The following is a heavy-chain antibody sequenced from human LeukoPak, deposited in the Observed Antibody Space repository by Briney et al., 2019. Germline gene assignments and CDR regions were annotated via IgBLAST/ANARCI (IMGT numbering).Heavy chain of an antibody. J-gene: IGHJ4*02. D-gene: IGHD5-24*01. CDR1: GYTFTGYY. CDR3: ARDGKRGIIRRWLQFYDY. V-gene: IGHV1-2*02. CDR2: INPNSGGT. Sequence: ASVKVSCKASGYTFTGYYMHWVRRAPGQGLEWMGWINPNSGGTNYAQKFQGRVTMTRDTSISTAYMELSRLRSDDTAVYYCARDGKRGIIRRWLQFYDYWGQGTLVTVSS.